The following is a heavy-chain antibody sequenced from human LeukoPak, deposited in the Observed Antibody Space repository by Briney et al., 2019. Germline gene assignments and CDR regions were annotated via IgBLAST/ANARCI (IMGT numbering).Heavy chain of an antibody. Sequence: PSETLSLTCTVSGGSISNSFWSWIRQPAGKGLEWIGRIYTDGSTNSNPSLRSRVTISVDTSKNQFSLKLSSVTAADTAVYYCARATNYFDYWGQGTLVTVSS. J-gene: IGHJ4*02. D-gene: IGHD1-26*01. CDR2: IYTDGST. V-gene: IGHV4-4*07. CDR1: GGSISNSF. CDR3: ARATNYFDY.